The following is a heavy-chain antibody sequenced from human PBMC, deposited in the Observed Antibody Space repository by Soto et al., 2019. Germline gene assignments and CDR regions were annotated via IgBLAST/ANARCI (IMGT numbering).Heavy chain of an antibody. CDR1: GASIITDNW. J-gene: IGHJ4*02. Sequence: QVQLQESGPGLVKPSGTLSLTCALSGASIITDNWWSWVRHPPGKEMEWIGEIYHSGNTNSNPAVKRRVTTSVDTPKKQFSMTGSSVTAADTALYYCARASAASKLRGVVINWGQGTLVTVSS. D-gene: IGHD3-10*01. CDR2: IYHSGNT. V-gene: IGHV4-4*02. CDR3: ARASAASKLRGVVIN.